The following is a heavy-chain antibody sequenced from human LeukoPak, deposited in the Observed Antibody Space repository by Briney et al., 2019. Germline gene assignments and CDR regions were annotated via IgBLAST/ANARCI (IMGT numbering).Heavy chain of an antibody. Sequence: PGGSLRLSCAASGFTFSSYSMNWVRQAPGKGLEWVSSISSSSSYIYYADSVKGRFTISGDNAKNSLYLQMNSLRAEDTAVYYCARSEGYCSGGSCQMVSYYYGMDVWGQGTTVTVSS. CDR2: ISSSSSYI. J-gene: IGHJ6*02. V-gene: IGHV3-21*01. D-gene: IGHD2-15*01. CDR3: ARSEGYCSGGSCQMVSYYYGMDV. CDR1: GFTFSSYS.